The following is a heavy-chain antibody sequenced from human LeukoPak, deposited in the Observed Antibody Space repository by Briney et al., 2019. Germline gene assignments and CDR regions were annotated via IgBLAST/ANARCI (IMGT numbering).Heavy chain of an antibody. J-gene: IGHJ4*02. CDR2: ISSSGSII. V-gene: IGHV3-48*03. CDR3: ARGGLPKPFDY. CDR1: GFTFSGYE. D-gene: IGHD1-14*01. Sequence: GGSLRLSCAASGFTFSGYEMNWVRQAPGKGLEWVSYISSSGSIIYYADSVKGRFTISRDNAKNSLYLQMNSLRAEDTAVYYCARGGLPKPFDYWGQGTLVTVSS.